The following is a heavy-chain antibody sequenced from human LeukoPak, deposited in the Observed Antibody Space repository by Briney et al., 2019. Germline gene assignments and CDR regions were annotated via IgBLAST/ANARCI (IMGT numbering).Heavy chain of an antibody. Sequence: PGGSLRLSCAASGFTFKNYGMNWVRQAPGKGLEWVSSISSGATYIDNADSVKGRFTISRDNAKNSLYLQMNSLRAEDTAVYHCARDLIVVVPAAINNYYYYGMDVWGQGTTVTVSS. D-gene: IGHD2-2*01. V-gene: IGHV3-21*01. J-gene: IGHJ6*02. CDR2: ISSGATYI. CDR1: GFTFKNYG. CDR3: ARDLIVVVPAAINNYYYYGMDV.